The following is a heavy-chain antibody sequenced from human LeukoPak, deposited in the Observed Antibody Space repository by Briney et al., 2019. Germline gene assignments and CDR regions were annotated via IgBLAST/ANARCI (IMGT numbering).Heavy chain of an antibody. J-gene: IGHJ5*02. D-gene: IGHD3-22*01. V-gene: IGHV4-34*01. CDR1: GGSFSGYY. Sequence: SETLSLTCAVYGGSFSGYYWSWIRQPPGKGLEWIGEINHSGSTNYNPSLKSRVTISVDTSKNQFSRKLSSVTAADTAVYYCATNPFYYDSSGYYSSWGQGTLVTVPS. CDR3: ATNPFYYDSSGYYSS. CDR2: INHSGST.